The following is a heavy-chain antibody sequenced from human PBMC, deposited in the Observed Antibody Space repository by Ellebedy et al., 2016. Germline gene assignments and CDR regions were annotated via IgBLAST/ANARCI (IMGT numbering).Heavy chain of an antibody. CDR3: ARAPTAAGPGYLDY. D-gene: IGHD1-1*01. CDR1: GFTFSSYW. V-gene: IGHV3-74*01. J-gene: IGHJ4*02. CDR2: ISSDGAIT. Sequence: GESLKISCAASGFTFSSYWMHWVRQVPGKGLVWVSRISSDGAITSYADSVKGRFTISRDNAKNTLYLQMNSLRAEDTAVYYCARAPTAAGPGYLDYWGQGSLVSVSS.